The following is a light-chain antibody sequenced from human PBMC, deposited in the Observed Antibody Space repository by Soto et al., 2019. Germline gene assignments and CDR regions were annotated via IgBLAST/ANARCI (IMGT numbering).Light chain of an antibody. J-gene: IGKJ4*01. V-gene: IGKV4-1*01. CDR3: QQYYSTPFLT. CDR2: WAS. CDR1: QSVLYSSNNKNY. Sequence: DIVMTQSPDSLAVSLGERATINCKSSQSVLYSSNNKNYLAWYQQKPGQPPKLLIYWASTRESGVPDRFSGSGSGTDFTLTISSLQAEDVAVYYCQQYYSTPFLTFVGGTKVEIK.